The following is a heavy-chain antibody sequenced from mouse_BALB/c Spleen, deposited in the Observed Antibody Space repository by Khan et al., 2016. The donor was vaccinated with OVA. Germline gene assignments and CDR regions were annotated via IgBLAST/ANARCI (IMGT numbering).Heavy chain of an antibody. CDR2: ISYSGKT. CDR1: GYSITSDYA. J-gene: IGHJ2*01. D-gene: IGHD2-10*02. Sequence: EVQLQESGPGLVKPSQSLSLTCTVTGYSITSDYAWNWIRQFPGNKLEWMGFISYSGKTKYNPSLKSRISVTRDTSKTPFFLQLNSMTTEDTATYYCARVYGGDFDYWGQGTTLTVSS. V-gene: IGHV3-2*02. CDR3: ARVYGGDFDY.